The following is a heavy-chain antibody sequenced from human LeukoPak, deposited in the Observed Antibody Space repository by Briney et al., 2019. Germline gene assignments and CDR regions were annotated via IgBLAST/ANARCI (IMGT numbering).Heavy chain of an antibody. CDR3: ARDLVDTAMWEFDY. CDR1: GGTFSSYA. Sequence: RASVKVSCKASGGTFSSYAISWVRQAPGQGLEWMGGIIPIFGTANYAQKFQGRVTITADESTSTAYMELSSLRSEDTAVYYCARDLVDTAMWEFDYWGQGTLVTVSS. D-gene: IGHD5-18*01. CDR2: IIPIFGTA. J-gene: IGHJ4*02. V-gene: IGHV1-69*13.